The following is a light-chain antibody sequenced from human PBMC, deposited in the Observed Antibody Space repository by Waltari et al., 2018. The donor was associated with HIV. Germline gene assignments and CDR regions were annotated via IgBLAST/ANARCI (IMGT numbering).Light chain of an antibody. J-gene: IGLJ2*01. Sequence: QSALTQPASVSGSPGQSITISCTGTSSDVGGYNYVSWYHQHPGKAPKVMSYEVTKRPSGVSNRFSGSKSGNTASLTISGLQAEDEADYYCSSYTSSNTVVFGGGTKLTVL. V-gene: IGLV2-14*01. CDR2: EVT. CDR3: SSYTSSNTVV. CDR1: SSDVGGYNY.